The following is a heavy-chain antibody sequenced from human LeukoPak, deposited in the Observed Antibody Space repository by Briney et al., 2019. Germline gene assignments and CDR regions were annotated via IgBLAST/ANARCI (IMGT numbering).Heavy chain of an antibody. CDR1: GFTFSGYG. J-gene: IGHJ4*02. D-gene: IGHD2-15*01. CDR3: ARVGGYCSGGSCYSDY. CDR2: IWYDGSKK. Sequence: GGSLRLSCAASGFTFSGYGMHWVRQAPGKGLQWVAVIWYDGSKKYYADSVKGRFTISRDNAKNSLYLQMNSLRAEDTAVYYCARVGGYCSGGSCYSDYWGQGTLVTVSS. V-gene: IGHV3-33*01.